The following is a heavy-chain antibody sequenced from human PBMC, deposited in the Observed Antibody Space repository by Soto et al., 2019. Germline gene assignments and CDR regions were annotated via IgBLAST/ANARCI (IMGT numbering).Heavy chain of an antibody. V-gene: IGHV1-8*01. CDR1: GYDFTAYD. CDR3: GRGPSPRAPAGGTPYYYYGMDV. CDR2: MNPINGAT. J-gene: IGHJ6*02. Sequence: ASVKVSCKASGYDFTAYDINWVRQASGQGLEWMGWMNPINGATGTARRFQGRVSLSRNTATGTAYLELTSLRSDDTAVYYCGRGPSPRAPAGGTPYYYYGMDVWGQGTTVTVSS. D-gene: IGHD6-13*01.